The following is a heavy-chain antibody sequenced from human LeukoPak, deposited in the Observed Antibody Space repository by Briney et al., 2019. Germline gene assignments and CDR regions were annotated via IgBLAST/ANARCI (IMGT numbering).Heavy chain of an antibody. Sequence: GGSLRLSCAASGFTFDDYAMHWVRQAPGKGLEWVSGISWNSGSIGYADSVKGRFTISRDNAKNSLYLQMNSLRAEDTALYYCAKDSGPAAKRPPDYWGQGTLVTVSS. J-gene: IGHJ4*02. V-gene: IGHV3-9*01. D-gene: IGHD2-2*01. CDR2: ISWNSGSI. CDR3: AKDSGPAAKRPPDY. CDR1: GFTFDDYA.